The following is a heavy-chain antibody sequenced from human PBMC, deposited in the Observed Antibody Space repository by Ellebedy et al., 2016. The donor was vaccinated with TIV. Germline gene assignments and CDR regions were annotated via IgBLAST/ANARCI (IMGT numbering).Heavy chain of an antibody. Sequence: GESLKISCAASGLIVGWHHMNWVRPAPGKGLEWVSVLACGGSTFYADSVQGRFTVSRDNSNNTLYLQMNSLSAEDTAIYYCARDVKGGMDVWGQGTTVIVSS. CDR3: ARDVKGGMDV. CDR1: GLIVGWHH. V-gene: IGHV3-53*01. J-gene: IGHJ6*02. CDR2: LACGGST. D-gene: IGHD2/OR15-2a*01.